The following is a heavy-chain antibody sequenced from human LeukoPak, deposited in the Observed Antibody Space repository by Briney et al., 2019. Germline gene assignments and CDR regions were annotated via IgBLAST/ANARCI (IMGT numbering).Heavy chain of an antibody. CDR1: GFTFSSYW. CDR2: INSDGSST. CDR3: ARGGGSYSEMDVVFDY. Sequence: PGGSLRLSCAASGFTFSSYWMHWVRQAPGKGLVWVSRINSDGSSTSYADSVKGRFTISRDNAKNTLYLQMNSLRAEDTAVYYCARGGGSYSEMDVVFDYWGQGTLVTVSS. J-gene: IGHJ4*02. V-gene: IGHV3-74*01. D-gene: IGHD1-26*01.